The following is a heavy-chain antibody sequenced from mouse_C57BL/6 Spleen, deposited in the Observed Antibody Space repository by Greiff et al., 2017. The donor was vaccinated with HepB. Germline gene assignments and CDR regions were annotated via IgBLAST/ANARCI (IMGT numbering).Heavy chain of an antibody. CDR2: IHPNSGST. CDR3: AREGGYSTYYYAMDY. J-gene: IGHJ4*01. V-gene: IGHV1-64*01. Sequence: VQLQQPGAELVKPGASVKLSCKASGYTFTSYWMHWVKQRPGQGLEWIGMIHPNSGSTNYNEKFKSKATLTVDKSSSTAYMQLSSLTSEDSAVYYCAREGGYSTYYYAMDYWGQGTSVTVSS. D-gene: IGHD2-3*01. CDR1: GYTFTSYW.